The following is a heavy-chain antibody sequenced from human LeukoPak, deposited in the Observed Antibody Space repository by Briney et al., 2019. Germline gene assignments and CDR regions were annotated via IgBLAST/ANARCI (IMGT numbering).Heavy chain of an antibody. CDR1: GYTFTSYD. D-gene: IGHD3-10*01. CDR2: MNPNSGNA. Sequence: ASVKVSCKASGYTFTSYDISWVRQATGQGLEWMGWMNPNSGNAGYAQRFQGRVTMTRDNSISTAYMELTSLRSEDTAVYYCGRPLQRGSWTQRALDYWGQGTLVTVSS. J-gene: IGHJ4*02. CDR3: GRPLQRGSWTQRALDY. V-gene: IGHV1-8*01.